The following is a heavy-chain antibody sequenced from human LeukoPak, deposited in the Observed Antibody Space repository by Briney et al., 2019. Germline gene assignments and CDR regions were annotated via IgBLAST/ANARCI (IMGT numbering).Heavy chain of an antibody. J-gene: IGHJ4*02. D-gene: IGHD6-13*01. CDR3: ARGYYSSSRFDS. CDR2: VNSDGSTT. Sequence: GESLKISCAASGFPFSNYWMHWVRQAPGKGLVWVSRVNSDGSTTNYADSVKGRFTISRDNAENTLYMRMNSLRPEDSAVYYCARGYYSSSRFDSWGQGTLVTVSS. CDR1: GFPFSNYW. V-gene: IGHV3-74*01.